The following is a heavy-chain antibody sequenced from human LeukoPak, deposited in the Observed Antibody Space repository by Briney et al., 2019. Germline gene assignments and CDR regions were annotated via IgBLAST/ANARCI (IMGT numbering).Heavy chain of an antibody. CDR1: GFTFSDHY. D-gene: IGHD3-10*01. Sequence: GGSLRLSCAASGFTFSDHYMDWVRQAPGEGLEWVGRTRNKANSYTTEYAASVKGRFTISRDDSKNSLYLQMNSLKTEDTAVYYCARGMDYYYGSGSPEYYFDYWGQGTLVTVSS. V-gene: IGHV3-72*01. J-gene: IGHJ4*02. CDR3: ARGMDYYYGSGSPEYYFDY. CDR2: TRNKANSYTT.